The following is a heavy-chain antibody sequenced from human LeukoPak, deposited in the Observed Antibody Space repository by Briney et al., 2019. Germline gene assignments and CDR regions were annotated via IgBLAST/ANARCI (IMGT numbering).Heavy chain of an antibody. CDR2: VYCSGST. CDR3: ARGRPMYYDRSGYPLIYFDY. CDR1: GGSISSYY. V-gene: IGHV4-59*01. Sequence: SGTLSLTCTVSGGSISSYYWSWIRQPPGKGLEWIGYVYCSGSTNYNPALKRRVTRFVDASNNQFSMKLSSVIAAATAVYYCARGRPMYYDRSGYPLIYFDYWGQGTLVTVSS. D-gene: IGHD3-22*01. J-gene: IGHJ4*02.